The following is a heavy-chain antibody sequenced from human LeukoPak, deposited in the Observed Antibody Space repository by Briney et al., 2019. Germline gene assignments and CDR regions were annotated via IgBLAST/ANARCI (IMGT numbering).Heavy chain of an antibody. CDR1: GGSISSYY. V-gene: IGHV4-4*07. D-gene: IGHD2-15*01. CDR3: ARVDLRAAYFDY. CDR2: VYTSGST. Sequence: SETLSLTCTVSGGSISSYYWSWIRQPAGKGLEWIGRVYTSGSTGYNPSLKSRVTMSVDTSKNQFSLKLSSVTAADTAVYYCARVDLRAAYFDYWGQGTLVTVSS. J-gene: IGHJ4*02.